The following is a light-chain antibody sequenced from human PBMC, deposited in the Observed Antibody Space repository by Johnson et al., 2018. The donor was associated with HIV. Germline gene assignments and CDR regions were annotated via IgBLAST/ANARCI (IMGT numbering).Light chain of an antibody. Sequence: QSVLTQPPSASGTPGQRVTISCSGSISNIGSNTVNWYQQLPGTAPKLLIYRNNQRPSGVPDRFSGSKSGTSASLAISGLRAEDEADYLCAAWDDRLNGTYVFGTVTKVTVL. J-gene: IGLJ1*01. CDR3: AAWDDRLNGTYV. CDR1: ISNIGSNT. CDR2: RNN. V-gene: IGLV1-44*01.